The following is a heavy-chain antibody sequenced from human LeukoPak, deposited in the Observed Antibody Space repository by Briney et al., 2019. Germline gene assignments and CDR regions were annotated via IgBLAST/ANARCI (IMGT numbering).Heavy chain of an antibody. CDR2: INAGNGNT. V-gene: IGHV1-3*03. D-gene: IGHD5-18*01. CDR3: ARSGYSFGWYFDY. CDR1: GYTFTSYA. Sequence: GASVKVSCKASGYTFTSYAMHWVRQAPGQRLEWMGWINAGNGNTKYSQEFLGRVTITRDTSASTAYMELSSLRSEDMAVYYCARSGYSFGWYFDYWGQGTLVTVSS. J-gene: IGHJ4*02.